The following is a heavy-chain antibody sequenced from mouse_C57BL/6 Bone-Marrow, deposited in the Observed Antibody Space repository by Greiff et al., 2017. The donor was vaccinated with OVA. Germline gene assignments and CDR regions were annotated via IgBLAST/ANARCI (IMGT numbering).Heavy chain of an antibody. CDR2: ISSGGSYT. CDR1: GFTFSSYG. V-gene: IGHV5-6*01. Sequence: EVMLVESGGDLVKPGGSLKLSCAASGFTFSSYGMSWVRQTPDKRLEWVATISSGGSYTYSPDSVKGRFTFSRDNAKNTLYLQMSSPKSEDTAMYYCARALGGFFAYWGQGTLVTVSA. CDR3: ARALGGFFAY. D-gene: IGHD3-3*01. J-gene: IGHJ3*01.